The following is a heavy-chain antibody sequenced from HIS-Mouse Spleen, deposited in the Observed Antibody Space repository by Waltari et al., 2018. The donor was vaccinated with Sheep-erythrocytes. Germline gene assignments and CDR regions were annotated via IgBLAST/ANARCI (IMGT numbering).Heavy chain of an antibody. CDR1: GFTFSSYA. D-gene: IGHD1-26*01. V-gene: IGHV3-30*04. CDR2: ISYDGSNK. J-gene: IGHJ4*02. Sequence: QVQLVESGGGVVQPGRSLRLSCAASGFTFSSYAMHWVRPAPGKGLEWVAVISYDGSNKYYADSVKGRFTFSRDNSKNTLYLQMNSRRAEDTAVYYCARVSAGELKYYFDYWARERWSPSPQ. CDR3: ARVSAGELKYYFDY.